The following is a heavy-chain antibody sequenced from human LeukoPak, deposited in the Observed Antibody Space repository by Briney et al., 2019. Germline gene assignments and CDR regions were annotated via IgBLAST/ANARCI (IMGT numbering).Heavy chain of an antibody. V-gene: IGHV1-3*01. Sequence: GASVKVSCKASGYTFSIYAMYWVRQAPGQRLEWMGWINAGNGDTKYPQKFQGRVTTSRDTSAYTAYMELSSLRSEDTAVYYCARGGSGWPMDVWGQGTTVTVSS. D-gene: IGHD6-19*01. CDR2: INAGNGDT. J-gene: IGHJ6*02. CDR1: GYTFSIYA. CDR3: ARGGSGWPMDV.